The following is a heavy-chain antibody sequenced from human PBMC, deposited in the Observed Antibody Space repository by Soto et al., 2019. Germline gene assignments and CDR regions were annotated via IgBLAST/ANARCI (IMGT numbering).Heavy chain of an antibody. CDR2: LKDGGIT. D-gene: IGHD5-12*01. CDR3: ARGQEGVVATH. V-gene: IGHV4-34*01. J-gene: IGHJ4*02. CDR1: GGSLSGYC. Sequence: QVQLQQWGAGLLKPSETLSLTCVVYGGSLSGYCWSWIRQPSGKGLEWIGELKDGGITNYSPSLKSRATISADTPKTQFSLKLHSVTAADRAVYYCARGQEGVVATHWDQGTLVTLSS.